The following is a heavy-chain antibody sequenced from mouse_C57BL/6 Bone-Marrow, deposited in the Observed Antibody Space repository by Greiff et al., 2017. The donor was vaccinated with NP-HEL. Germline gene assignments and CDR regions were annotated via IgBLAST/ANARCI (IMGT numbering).Heavy chain of an antibody. V-gene: IGHV5-4*01. CDR3: AREANWEGYFDV. CDR2: ISDGGSYT. Sequence: VHLVESGGGLVKPGGSLKLSCAASGFTFSSYAMSWVRQTPEKRLEWVATISDGGSYTYYPDNVKGRFTISRDNAKNNLYLQMSHLKSEDTAMYYCAREANWEGYFDVWGTGTTVTVSS. CDR1: GFTFSSYA. D-gene: IGHD4-1*01. J-gene: IGHJ1*03.